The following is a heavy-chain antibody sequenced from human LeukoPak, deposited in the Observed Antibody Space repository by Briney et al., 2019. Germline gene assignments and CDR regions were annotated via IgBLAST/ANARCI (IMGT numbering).Heavy chain of an antibody. J-gene: IGHJ3*02. CDR1: GGSISSSNW. CDR2: IYHSGST. D-gene: IGHD3-10*01. Sequence: SETLSLTCAVSGGSISSSNWWSWVRQPPGKGLEWIGEIYHSGSTNYNPSLKSRVTISVGTSKNQFSLKLSSVTAADTAVYYCARWGEHSALRVHAFDIWGQGTVVTVSS. V-gene: IGHV4-4*02. CDR3: ARWGEHSALRVHAFDI.